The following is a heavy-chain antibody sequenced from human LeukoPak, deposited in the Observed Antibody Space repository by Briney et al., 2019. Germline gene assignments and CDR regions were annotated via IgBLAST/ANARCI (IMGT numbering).Heavy chain of an antibody. V-gene: IGHV4-59*01. J-gene: IGHJ2*01. D-gene: IGHD3-22*01. CDR3: ARARYYYDSSGYPYWYFDL. CDR2: IYYSGST. Sequence: SETLSLTCTVSGGSISSYYWSWIRQPPGKGLEWIGYIYYSGSTNYNPSLKSLVTISVDTSKNHFSLKLSSVTAADTAVYYCARARYYYDSSGYPYWYFDLWGRGTLVTVSS. CDR1: GGSISSYY.